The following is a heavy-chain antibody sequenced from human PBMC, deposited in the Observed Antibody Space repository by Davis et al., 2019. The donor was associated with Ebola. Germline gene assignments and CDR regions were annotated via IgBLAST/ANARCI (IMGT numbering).Heavy chain of an antibody. CDR3: ARGTTVIYYYYYGMDV. CDR2: IYYSGST. CDR1: GGSISSYY. V-gene: IGHV4-59*12. D-gene: IGHD4-17*01. J-gene: IGHJ6*02. Sequence: SETLSLTCTVSGGSISSYYWSWIRQPPEKGLEWIGYIYYSGSTNYNPSLKSRVTISVDTSKNQFSLKLSSVTAADTAVYYCARGTTVIYYYYYGMDVWGQGTTVTVSS.